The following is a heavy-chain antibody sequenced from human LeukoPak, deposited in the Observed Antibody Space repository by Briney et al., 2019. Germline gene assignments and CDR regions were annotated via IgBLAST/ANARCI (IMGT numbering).Heavy chain of an antibody. D-gene: IGHD2-8*01. Sequence: KASETLSLTCTVSGGSISSSSYYWGWIRQPPGKGLEWIGNIYYSGNTYYNPSLKSRVTISVDTSKNQFSLKLSSVTAADTAVYYCARGHFPDCTNGVCYDHGFDYWGQGTLVTVSS. CDR3: ARGHFPDCTNGVCYDHGFDY. V-gene: IGHV4-39*01. CDR1: GGSISSSSYY. CDR2: IYYSGNT. J-gene: IGHJ4*02.